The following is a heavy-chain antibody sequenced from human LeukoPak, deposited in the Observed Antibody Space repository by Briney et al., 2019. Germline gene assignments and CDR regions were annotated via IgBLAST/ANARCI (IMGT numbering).Heavy chain of an antibody. CDR2: INQDASEI. Sequence: GGSLRLSCAASGFTFSTYWMKWYRQAPGKGLEWVGNINQDASEINYVDSVRGRFTISRDNAKNSLHLQMNSLRAEDTAVYYCATDRDNSDWQKRFDSWGQGTLVTVSS. J-gene: IGHJ4*02. CDR3: ATDRDNSDWQKRFDS. V-gene: IGHV3-7*01. CDR1: GFTFSTYW. D-gene: IGHD2-21*02.